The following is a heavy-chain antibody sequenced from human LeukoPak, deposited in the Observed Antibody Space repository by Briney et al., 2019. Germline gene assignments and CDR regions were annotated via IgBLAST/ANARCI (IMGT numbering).Heavy chain of an antibody. V-gene: IGHV3-21*01. CDR1: GFTFSSYS. J-gene: IGHJ4*02. Sequence: GGSLRLSCAASGFTFSSYSMNWVRQAPGKGLGWVSSISSSSSYIYYADSVKGRFTISRDNAKNSLYLQMNSLRAEDTAVYYCARSIAVAGTGGDYLGQGTLVTVSS. D-gene: IGHD6-19*01. CDR3: ARSIAVAGTGGDY. CDR2: ISSSSSYI.